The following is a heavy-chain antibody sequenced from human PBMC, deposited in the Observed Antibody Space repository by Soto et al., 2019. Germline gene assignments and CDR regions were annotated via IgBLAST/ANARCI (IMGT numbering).Heavy chain of an antibody. CDR1: GFTFSSYA. Sequence: EVQLLESGGGLVQPGESLRLSCAASGFTFSSYAMSWVRQAPGKGREWVSAISGSGGSTYYADSVKGRFTISRDNSKNTLYLQRISLRAGDTAFYYCAKGADSSGWYQDYWGQGTLVTVSS. V-gene: IGHV3-23*01. J-gene: IGHJ4*02. D-gene: IGHD6-19*01. CDR2: ISGSGGST. CDR3: AKGADSSGWYQDY.